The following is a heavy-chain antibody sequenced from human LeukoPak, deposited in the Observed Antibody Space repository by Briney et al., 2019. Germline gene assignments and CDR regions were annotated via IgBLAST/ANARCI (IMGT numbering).Heavy chain of an antibody. Sequence: GGSLRLSCAASGFTFSSYSMNWVRQAPGKGLEWVSYISSSSTTIYYADSVKGRFTISRDNAKNSLYLQMNSLRAEDTAVYYCVRQWFGELFWGQGTLVTVSS. J-gene: IGHJ4*02. D-gene: IGHD3-10*01. CDR2: ISSSSTTI. V-gene: IGHV3-48*01. CDR3: VRQWFGELF. CDR1: GFTFSSYS.